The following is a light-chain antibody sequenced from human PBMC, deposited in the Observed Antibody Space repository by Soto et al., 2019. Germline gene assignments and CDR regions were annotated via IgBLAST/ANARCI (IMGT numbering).Light chain of an antibody. Sequence: AIQMTQSPSSLSASVGDRITITCRASQDIRTELGWYQQKPGTAPTLLIYGTSTVQSGVPSRFSGSGSGTDFTLTISSLQPEDFATYYCLQDYNYPRTFGQGTKVETK. CDR2: GTS. CDR1: QDIRTE. J-gene: IGKJ1*01. CDR3: LQDYNYPRT. V-gene: IGKV1-6*01.